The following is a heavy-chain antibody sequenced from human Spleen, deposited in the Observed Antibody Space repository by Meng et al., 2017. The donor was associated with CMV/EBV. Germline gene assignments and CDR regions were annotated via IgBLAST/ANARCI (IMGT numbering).Heavy chain of an antibody. J-gene: IGHJ3*02. Sequence: GESLKISCAASGFTFSSVSYSYMRWVRQAPGKGLEWVSAISGSGGSTYYADSVKGRFTISRDNSKNTLYLQMDSLRAEDTAVYYCVSRPPFDIWGQGTMVTVSS. CDR1: GFTFSSVSYSY. D-gene: IGHD6-6*01. CDR2: ISGSGGST. V-gene: IGHV3-23*01. CDR3: VSRPPFDI.